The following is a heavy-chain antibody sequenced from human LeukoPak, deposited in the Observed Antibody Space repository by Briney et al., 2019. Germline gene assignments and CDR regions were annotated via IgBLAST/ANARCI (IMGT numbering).Heavy chain of an antibody. D-gene: IGHD3-10*01. CDR3: ASVGVRGVIFAGNWFDP. Sequence: ASVKVSCKASGGTFSSYAISWVRQAPGQGLEWMGRIIPTLGIANYAQKFQGRVTITADKSTSTAYMELSSLRSEDTAVYYCASVGVRGVIFAGNWFDPWGQGTLVTVSS. CDR1: GGTFSSYA. V-gene: IGHV1-69*04. J-gene: IGHJ5*02. CDR2: IIPTLGIA.